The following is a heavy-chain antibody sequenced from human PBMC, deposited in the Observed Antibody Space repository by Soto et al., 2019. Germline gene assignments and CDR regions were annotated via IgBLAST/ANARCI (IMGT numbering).Heavy chain of an antibody. CDR2: ISGSGGST. J-gene: IGHJ6*02. Sequence: GGSLRLSCAASGFTFSSYAMSWVRQAPGKGLEWVSAISGSGGSTYYADSVKGRFTISRDNSKNTLYLQMNSLRAEYTAVYYCAKDKEVTIFGVVIMPYYYYGREVGGQGTTVAVSS. CDR3: AKDKEVTIFGVVIMPYYYYGREV. CDR1: GFTFSSYA. V-gene: IGHV3-23*01. D-gene: IGHD3-3*01.